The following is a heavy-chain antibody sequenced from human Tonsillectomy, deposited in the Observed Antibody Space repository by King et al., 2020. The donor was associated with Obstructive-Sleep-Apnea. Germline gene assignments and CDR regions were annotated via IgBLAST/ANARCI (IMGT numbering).Heavy chain of an antibody. CDR2: ISSSSGYT. V-gene: IGHV3-11*06. CDR1: GFTFSDYD. Sequence: VQLVESGGDLVKPGGSLRLSCAASGFTFSDYDMSWIRQAPGNGLEWVSYISSSSGYTNYADSVKGRFTISRDNAKNSLYLQMNSLRAEDTAVYYCAGGDGGYVDSWGQGDLGSVSP. CDR3: AGGDGGYVDS. D-gene: IGHD3-16*01. J-gene: IGHJ4*02.